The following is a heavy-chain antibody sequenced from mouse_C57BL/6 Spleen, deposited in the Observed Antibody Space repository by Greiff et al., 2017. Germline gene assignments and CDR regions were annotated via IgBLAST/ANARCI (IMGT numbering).Heavy chain of an antibody. CDR2: IRNKANGYTT. D-gene: IGHD1-1*01. V-gene: IGHV7-3*01. CDR1: GFTFTDYY. J-gene: IGHJ2*01. Sequence: EVKVVESGGGLVQPGGSLSLSCAASGFTFTDYYMSWVRQPPGKALEWLGFIRNKANGYTTEYSASVKGRFTISRDNSQSILYLQMNALRAEDSAAYYCAREGGTTVVAPFDYWGQGTTLTVSS. CDR3: AREGGTTVVAPFDY.